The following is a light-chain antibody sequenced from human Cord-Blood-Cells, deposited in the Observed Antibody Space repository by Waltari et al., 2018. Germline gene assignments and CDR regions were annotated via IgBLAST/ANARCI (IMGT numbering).Light chain of an antibody. V-gene: IGKV3D-20*02. J-gene: IGKJ4*01. CDR3: QQRSNWPT. CDR1: QSVSSSY. Sequence: EIVLTQSPGTLSLSPGERATLSCRASQSVSSSYLAWYQQKPGQAPRLLTYGASSRATGIPDRFSGSGSGTDFTLTISRLEPEDFAVYYCQQRSNWPTFGGGTKVEIK. CDR2: GAS.